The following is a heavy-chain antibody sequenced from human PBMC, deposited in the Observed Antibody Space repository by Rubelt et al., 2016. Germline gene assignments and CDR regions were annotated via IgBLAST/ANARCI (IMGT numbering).Heavy chain of an antibody. Sequence: GLEWIGYIYSSGSTNYNASLKSRVTISLDRSKNQFSLNLRSVTAADTAVYYCARDRTPSGYDSGMDVWGQGTTVTVSS. CDR2: IYSSGST. CDR3: ARDRTPSGYDSGMDV. V-gene: IGHV4-59*01. J-gene: IGHJ6*02. D-gene: IGHD5-12*01.